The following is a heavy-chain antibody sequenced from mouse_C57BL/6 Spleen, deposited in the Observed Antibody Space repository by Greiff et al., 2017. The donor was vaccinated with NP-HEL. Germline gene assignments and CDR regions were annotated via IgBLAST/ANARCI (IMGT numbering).Heavy chain of an antibody. CDR3: ARVRIDPYWDLDD. CDR2: INPSNGGT. V-gene: IGHV1-53*01. CDR1: GYTFTSYW. Sequence: QVQLQQSGTELVKPGASVKLSCKASGYTFTSYWMHWVKQRPGQGLEWIGNINPSNGGTNYNEKFKSKATLTADKSSSTAYMQLSSLTSEDSAVYYCARVRIDPYWDLDDWGTGTTVTVSS. J-gene: IGHJ1*03.